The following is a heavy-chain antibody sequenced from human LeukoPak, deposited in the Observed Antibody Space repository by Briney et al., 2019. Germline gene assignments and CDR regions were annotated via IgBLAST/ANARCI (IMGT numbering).Heavy chain of an antibody. J-gene: IGHJ4*02. D-gene: IGHD3-22*01. CDR2: IYYSGST. V-gene: IGHV4-59*12. CDR3: AEGRHYYDSSGYGY. Sequence: SETLSLTCTVSGGSISSYYWSWIRQPPGKGLEWIGYIYYSGSTNYNPSLKSRVTISVDTSKNQFSLKLSSVTAADTAVYYCAEGRHYYDSSGYGYWGQGTLVTVSS. CDR1: GGSISSYY.